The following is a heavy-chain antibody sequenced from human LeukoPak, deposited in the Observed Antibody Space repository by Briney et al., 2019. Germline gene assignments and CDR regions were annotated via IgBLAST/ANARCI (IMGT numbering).Heavy chain of an antibody. CDR1: GGSISSYY. J-gene: IGHJ4*02. CDR3: ARVRGFLEWFPDY. D-gene: IGHD3-3*01. Sequence: SETLSLTCTVSGGSISSYYWSWIRQPPGKGLEWIGYIYYSGSTYYNPSLKSRVTISVDTSKNQFSLKLSSVTAADTAVYYCARVRGFLEWFPDYWGQGTLVTVSS. CDR2: IYYSGST. V-gene: IGHV4-59*12.